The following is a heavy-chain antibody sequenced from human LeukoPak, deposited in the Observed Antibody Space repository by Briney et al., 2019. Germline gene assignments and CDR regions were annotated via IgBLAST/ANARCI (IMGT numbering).Heavy chain of an antibody. V-gene: IGHV1-18*01. CDR3: AKDYHDSSGYYYVFAY. J-gene: IGHJ4*02. Sequence: VASVKVSCKASGYXFTSYGISLVRQAPGQGLEWMGRISAYNGNTNQAQKVQGRVTMTTDTSTRTAYKELRSLRSDHTAVDYCAKDYHDSSGYYYVFAYWGQGALVTVAS. CDR2: ISAYNGNT. CDR1: GYXFTSYG. D-gene: IGHD3-22*01.